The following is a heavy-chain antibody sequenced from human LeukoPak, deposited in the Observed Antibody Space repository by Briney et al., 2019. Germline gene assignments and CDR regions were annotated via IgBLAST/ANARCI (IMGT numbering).Heavy chain of an antibody. CDR3: ARRKGYSSSSLAFDI. J-gene: IGHJ3*02. CDR2: IYYSGST. CDR1: GGSISSSSYY. V-gene: IGHV4-39*01. D-gene: IGHD6-6*01. Sequence: SETLSLTCTVPGGSISSSSYYWGWIRQPPGKGLEWIGSIYYSGSTYYNPSLKSRVTISVDTSKNQFSLKLSSVTAADTAVYYCARRKGYSSSSLAFDIWGQGTMVTVSS.